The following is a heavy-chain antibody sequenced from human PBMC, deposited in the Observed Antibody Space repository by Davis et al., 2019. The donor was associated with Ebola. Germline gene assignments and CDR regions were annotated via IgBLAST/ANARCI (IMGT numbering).Heavy chain of an antibody. D-gene: IGHD3-3*01. V-gene: IGHV4-34*01. Sequence: PSETLSLTCAVYGGSFSGYYWSWIRQPPGKGLEWIGEINHSGSTNYNPSLKSRVTISVDTSKNQFSLKLSSVTAADTAVYYCARGTLNYDFWSGYYFDYWGQGTLVTVSS. CDR2: INHSGST. J-gene: IGHJ4*02. CDR3: ARGTLNYDFWSGYYFDY. CDR1: GGSFSGYY.